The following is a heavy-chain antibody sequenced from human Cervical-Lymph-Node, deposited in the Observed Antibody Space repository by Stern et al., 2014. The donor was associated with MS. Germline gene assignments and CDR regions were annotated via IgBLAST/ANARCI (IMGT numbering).Heavy chain of an antibody. J-gene: IGHJ6*02. V-gene: IGHV3-73*01. CDR3: TRLEDTAIYGMDV. D-gene: IGHD5-18*01. CDR2: IRSKGSSYAT. CDR1: GFNFSGSA. Sequence: VQLVESGGGLVQPGGSLKLTCAASGFNFSGSAMHWVRQASGKGLEWVARIRSKGSSYATVYAASVKGRFTISRDDSKNTAYLQMNSLKTEDTAVYYCTRLEDTAIYGMDVWGQGTTVIVSS.